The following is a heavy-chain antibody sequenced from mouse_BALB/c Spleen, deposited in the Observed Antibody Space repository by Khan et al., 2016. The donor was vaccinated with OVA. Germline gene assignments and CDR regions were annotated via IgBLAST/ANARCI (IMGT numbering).Heavy chain of an antibody. J-gene: IGHJ3*01. V-gene: IGHV5-6*02. CDR2: ISSDGDYT. CDR3: ARRLTGSFEY. D-gene: IGHD4-1*01. Sequence: EVNVVESGGDLVKPGGSLKLSCAASGLTFSSYSMSWVRQTPDKRLEWVASISSDGDYTYYSDSVKGRFTISRDNATTTLYLQRSSLKSEDTAMYYCARRLTGSFEYWGQGTLVTVSA. CDR1: GLTFSSYS.